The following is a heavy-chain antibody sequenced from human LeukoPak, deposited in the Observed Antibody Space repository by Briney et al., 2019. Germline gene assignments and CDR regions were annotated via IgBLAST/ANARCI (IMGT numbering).Heavy chain of an antibody. CDR1: GFTFITYP. D-gene: IGHD2/OR15-2a*01. CDR3: VKGGNFDY. Sequence: GGSLRLSCSASGFTFITYPPHWVRQAPGKGLEYVSSITSTGGDTYYADSVKGRFTIFRDNFKNMLFLQMSSLRAEDTAVYYCVKGGNFDYWGQGTLVTVSS. V-gene: IGHV3-64D*06. J-gene: IGHJ4*02. CDR2: ITSTGGDT.